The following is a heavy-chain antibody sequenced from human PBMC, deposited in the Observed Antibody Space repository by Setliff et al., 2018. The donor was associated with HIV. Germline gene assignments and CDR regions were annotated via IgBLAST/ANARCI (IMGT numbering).Heavy chain of an antibody. D-gene: IGHD6-13*01. CDR2: IYYSGST. J-gene: IGHJ4*02. V-gene: IGHV4-61*01. CDR1: GDSVSSRSYY. CDR3: ASELQGHSSSWPNY. Sequence: PSETLSLTCTVSGDSVSSRSYYWSWIRQPPGKGLEWIGYIYYSGSTYYNPSLTSRVTISVDTSKNQFSLKLRSVTAADTAVYYCASELQGHSSSWPNYWGQGTLVTVSS.